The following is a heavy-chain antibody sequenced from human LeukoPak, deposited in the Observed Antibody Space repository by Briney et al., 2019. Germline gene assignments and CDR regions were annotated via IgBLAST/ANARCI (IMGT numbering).Heavy chain of an antibody. CDR3: AKEPRDYDFWSGYWSLGVAADYGMDV. CDR2: ISYDGSNK. D-gene: IGHD3-3*01. V-gene: IGHV3-30*18. Sequence: GGSLRLSCAASGFTFSSYGMPWVRQAPGKGLEWVAVISYDGSNKYYADSVKGRSTISRDNSKSTLYLQMNSLRAEDTAVYYCAKEPRDYDFWSGYWSLGVAADYGMDVWGQGTTVTVSS. J-gene: IGHJ6*02. CDR1: GFTFSSYG.